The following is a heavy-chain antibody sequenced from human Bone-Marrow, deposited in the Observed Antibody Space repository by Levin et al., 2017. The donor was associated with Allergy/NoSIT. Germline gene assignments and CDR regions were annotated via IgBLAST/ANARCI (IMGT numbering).Heavy chain of an antibody. Sequence: SCAASGFTFKDYWMHWVRQTPGKGLEWVSRINEDGSDTVYADFVEGRFTLSRDNAQNTLSLHMNSLRGDDTAVYYCARDRPHNWFDPWGQGTLVTVS. CDR1: GFTFKDYW. CDR2: INEDGSDT. CDR3: ARDRPHNWFDP. J-gene: IGHJ5*02. V-gene: IGHV3-74*01.